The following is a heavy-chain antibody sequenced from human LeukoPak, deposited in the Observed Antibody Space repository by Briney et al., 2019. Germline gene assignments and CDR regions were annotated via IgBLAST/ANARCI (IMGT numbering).Heavy chain of an antibody. D-gene: IGHD3-10*01. CDR2: IYYSGST. Sequence: SETLSLTCTVSGGSISSYYWSCIRQPPGKGLEWIGYIYYSGSTNYNPSLKSRVTISGDTSKNQFSLRLSSVTAADTAVYFCAGSGSGSYYSPWYFDLWGRGTLVTVSS. V-gene: IGHV4-59*01. J-gene: IGHJ2*01. CDR1: GGSISSYY. CDR3: AGSGSGSYYSPWYFDL.